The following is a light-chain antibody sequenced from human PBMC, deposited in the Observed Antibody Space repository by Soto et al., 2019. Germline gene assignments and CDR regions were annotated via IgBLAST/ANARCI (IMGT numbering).Light chain of an antibody. CDR2: WAS. Sequence: DIVMTQSPDSLAVSLGERATINCKSSQSVLYSSNNKNYLAWYQQKPGQSPKLLIYWASTRESGVPDRFSGSGSGTEFPLTISSLQAEDVAVYYCQEYYTTPLTFGGGTKVEIK. V-gene: IGKV4-1*01. CDR3: QEYYTTPLT. CDR1: QSVLYSSNNKNY. J-gene: IGKJ4*01.